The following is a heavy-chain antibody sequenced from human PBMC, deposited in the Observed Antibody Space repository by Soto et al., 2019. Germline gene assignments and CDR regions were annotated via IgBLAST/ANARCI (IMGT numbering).Heavy chain of an antibody. V-gene: IGHV3-30-3*01. CDR3: ARDVPFDYGSDY. CDR2: ISYDGSNK. J-gene: IGHJ4*02. D-gene: IGHD4-17*01. Sequence: XGSLRLSCAAAGFTFSSYAMHWVRQAPGKGLEWVAVISYDGSNKYYADSVKGRFTISRDNSKNTLYLQMNSLRAEDTAVYYCARDVPFDYGSDYWGQGTLVTVSS. CDR1: GFTFSSYA.